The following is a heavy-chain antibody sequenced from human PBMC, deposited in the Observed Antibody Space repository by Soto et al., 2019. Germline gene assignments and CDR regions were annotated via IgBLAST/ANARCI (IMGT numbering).Heavy chain of an antibody. CDR1: GGTFSSYA. J-gene: IGHJ6*02. D-gene: IGHD6-6*01. Sequence: QVQLVQSGAEVKKPESSVKVSCKASGGTFSSYAISWVRQAPGQGLEWMGGIIPIFGTANYAQKFQGRVTITADESTSTAYMELSSLRSEDTAVYYCARSYSSSSPRYYYYGMDVWGQGTTVTVSS. CDR3: ARSYSSSSPRYYYYGMDV. V-gene: IGHV1-69*12. CDR2: IIPIFGTA.